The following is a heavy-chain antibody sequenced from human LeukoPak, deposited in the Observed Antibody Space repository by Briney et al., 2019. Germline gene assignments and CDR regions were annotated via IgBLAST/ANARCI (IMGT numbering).Heavy chain of an antibody. D-gene: IGHD2-2*01. Sequence: ARCLRLSCAASGFTLDDYAMHWVRQAPGKGLEWVSGISWNSGSIGYADSVKGRFTISRDNAKNSLYLQMNSLRAEDTALYYCAKATEYCSSTSCYYYFDYWGQGTPVTVSS. J-gene: IGHJ4*02. CDR2: ISWNSGSI. CDR1: GFTLDDYA. V-gene: IGHV3-9*01. CDR3: AKATEYCSSTSCYYYFDY.